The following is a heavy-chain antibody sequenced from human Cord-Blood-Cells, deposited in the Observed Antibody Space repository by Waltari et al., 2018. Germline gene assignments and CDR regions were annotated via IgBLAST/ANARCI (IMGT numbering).Heavy chain of an antibody. CDR2: INHSGST. D-gene: IGHD1-26*01. CDR1: GGSFSGYS. V-gene: IGHV4-34*01. J-gene: IGHJ3*02. Sequence: QVQLQQWGAGLLKPSETLSLTCAVYGGSFSGYSWSWIRQPPGKGLEWIGEINHSGSTNYNPSLKSRVTISVDTSKNQFSLKLSSVTAADTAVYYCARRRVGATRGAFDIWGQGTMVTVSS. CDR3: ARRRVGATRGAFDI.